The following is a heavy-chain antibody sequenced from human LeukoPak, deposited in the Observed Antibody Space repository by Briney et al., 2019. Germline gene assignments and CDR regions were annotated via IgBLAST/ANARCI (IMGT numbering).Heavy chain of an antibody. J-gene: IGHJ4*02. Sequence: GGSLRLSCAASGFTFSTFAMIGVRQPPGKGLEGVSSIFPGGGEIHYADSVRGRFTISRDNSKSTLSLQMNNLRAEDTAIYYCATYRQVLLPFESWGQGTLVTVSS. D-gene: IGHD2-15*01. CDR2: IFPGGGEI. CDR3: ATYRQVLLPFES. V-gene: IGHV3-23*01. CDR1: GFTFSTFA.